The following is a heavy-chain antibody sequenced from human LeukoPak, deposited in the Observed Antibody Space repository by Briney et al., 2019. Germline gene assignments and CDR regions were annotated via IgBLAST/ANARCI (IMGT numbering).Heavy chain of an antibody. CDR2: MNPNSGNT. CDR1: GYTFTSYD. J-gene: IGHJ4*02. D-gene: IGHD2-2*01. CDR3: ARDQSKTVVPAAN. V-gene: IGHV1-8*01. Sequence: ASVKVSCKASGYTFTSYDINWVRQATGQGLEWMGWMNPNSGNTGYAQKFQGRVTMTRNTSISTAYMELSSLRSEDTAVYYCARDQSKTVVPAANWGQGTLVTVSS.